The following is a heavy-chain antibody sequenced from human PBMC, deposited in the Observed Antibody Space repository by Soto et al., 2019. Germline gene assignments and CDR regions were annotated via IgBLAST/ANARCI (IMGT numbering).Heavy chain of an antibody. CDR1: GGTFSSYA. Sequence: SVKVSCKDSGGTFSSYALSWVRQAPGQGLEWMGGIIPIFGTANYAQKFQGRVTITADESTSTAYMELSSLRSEDTAVYYCASRYDYVWGSYRNLGYFDYWGQGTLVTVSS. CDR3: ASRYDYVWGSYRNLGYFDY. D-gene: IGHD3-16*02. J-gene: IGHJ4*02. V-gene: IGHV1-69*13. CDR2: IIPIFGTA.